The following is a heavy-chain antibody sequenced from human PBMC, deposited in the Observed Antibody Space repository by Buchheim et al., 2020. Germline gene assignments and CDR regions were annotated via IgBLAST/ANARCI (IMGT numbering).Heavy chain of an antibody. D-gene: IGHD2-15*01. CDR2: INPDGSDT. V-gene: IGHV3-74*01. Sequence: EERLVESGGGLGQPGGSLRLSCAASGFTFSSDWMHWVRQAPGKGLVWVSRINPDGSDTTYADSVKGRFTISRDNGRNTLYPQMNSLSGEDTAIYYCTRSANFFRGMDVWGQGTT. CDR1: GFTFSSDW. CDR3: TRSANFFRGMDV. J-gene: IGHJ6*02.